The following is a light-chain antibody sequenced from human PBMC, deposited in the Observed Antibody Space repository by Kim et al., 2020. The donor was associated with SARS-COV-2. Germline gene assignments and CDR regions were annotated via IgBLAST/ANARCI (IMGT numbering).Light chain of an antibody. V-gene: IGLV3-1*01. CDR2: EDT. CDR1: KLGDKD. Sequence: SYELTQPPSVSVSPAQTATITCSGDKLGDKDVFWYQQKSGQSPVLVIYEDTKWPSGLPERFYGSHSGNTATLTIGGSQPMDEADYYCQAWDSGTAVFGGG. CDR3: QAWDSGTAV. J-gene: IGLJ3*02.